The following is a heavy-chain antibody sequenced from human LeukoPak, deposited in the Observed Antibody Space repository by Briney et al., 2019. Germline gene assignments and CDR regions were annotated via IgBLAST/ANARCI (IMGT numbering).Heavy chain of an antibody. D-gene: IGHD2-21*02. CDR3: AKYGGDSGVAFDY. V-gene: IGHV3-21*01. J-gene: IGHJ4*02. CDR1: GFTFSSYT. Sequence: GGSLRLSCAASGFTFSSYTMNWVRQAPGKGLEWVSSISSSSTYINYADSVKGRLTISRDNANNSLYLQMNSLRAEDTAVYYCAKYGGDSGVAFDYWGQGTLVTVSS. CDR2: ISSSSTYI.